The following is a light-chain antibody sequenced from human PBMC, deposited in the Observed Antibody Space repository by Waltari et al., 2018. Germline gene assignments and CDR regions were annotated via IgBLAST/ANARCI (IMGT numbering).Light chain of an antibody. V-gene: IGLV1-44*01. J-gene: IGLJ2*01. Sequence: QSVLTQPPSASGTPGQRVTISCFGSSSNIGSNSVNWYQHLPGTAPKLLIYRDNQRPSGVPDRFSGSKSGASASLAISGLQSEDEADYYCAAWDVSLNGLVFGGGTKLTVL. CDR2: RDN. CDR3: AAWDVSLNGLV. CDR1: SSNIGSNS.